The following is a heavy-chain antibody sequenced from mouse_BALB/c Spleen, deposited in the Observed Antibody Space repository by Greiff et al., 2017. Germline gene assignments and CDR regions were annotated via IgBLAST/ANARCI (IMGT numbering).Heavy chain of an antibody. CDR3: ARGDYYAMDY. J-gene: IGHJ4*01. V-gene: IGHV1-4*01. CDR1: GYTFTSYT. CDR2: INPSSGYT. Sequence: VQLQQSAAELARPGASVKMSCKASGYTFTSYTMHWVKQRPGQGLEWIGYINPSSGYTNYNQKFKDKATLTADKSSSTAYMQLSSLTSEDSAVYYCARGDYYAMDYWGQGTSVTVSS.